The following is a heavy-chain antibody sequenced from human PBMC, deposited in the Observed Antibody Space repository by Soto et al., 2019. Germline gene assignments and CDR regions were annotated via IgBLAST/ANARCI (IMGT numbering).Heavy chain of an antibody. CDR3: ACDYRDY. J-gene: IGHJ4*02. D-gene: IGHD4-17*01. Sequence: EVQLVESGGGLVQAGGSLRLSCAVSGFTFSDHHMDWVRQAPGKGLEWVGRSRNKADSYTPEYAASVKGRFTISRDDSKNSLYLQVDSLKTDDTAVYYCACDYRDYWCQGTLVTVYS. V-gene: IGHV3-72*01. CDR2: SRNKADSYTP. CDR1: GFTFSDHH.